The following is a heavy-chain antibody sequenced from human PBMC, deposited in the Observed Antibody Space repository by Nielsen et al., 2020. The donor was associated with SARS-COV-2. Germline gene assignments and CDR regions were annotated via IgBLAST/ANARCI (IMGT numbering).Heavy chain of an antibody. CDR1: GFTFSKYA. CDR2: IFSNGAAA. D-gene: IGHD7-27*01. CDR3: AEDETTSGVNFFHY. J-gene: IGHJ4*02. Sequence: GGSLRLSCAASGFTFSKYAMSWVRQSPGKGLEWVSGIFSNGAAAWYAESVKGRFTISRDNSKNTLYLQLNSLRAEDTAIYYCAEDETTSGVNFFHYWGQGALVTVSS. V-gene: IGHV3-23*01.